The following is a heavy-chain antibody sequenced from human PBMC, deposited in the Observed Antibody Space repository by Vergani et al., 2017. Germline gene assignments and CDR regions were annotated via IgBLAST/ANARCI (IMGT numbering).Heavy chain of an antibody. Sequence: EVQMVESGGGLVKPGGSLRLSCVASGFTFSHYSMNWVRQAPGKGLEWVSSISGNNDDVYYADSVKGRFIISRDDSKNTLYLQMNSLRAEDSAVYFCARGNYGSGTYYKGDGFDIWGQGTMVTVSS. D-gene: IGHD3-10*01. CDR2: ISGNNDDV. V-gene: IGHV3-21*01. J-gene: IGHJ3*02. CDR1: GFTFSHYS. CDR3: ARGNYGSGTYYKGDGFDI.